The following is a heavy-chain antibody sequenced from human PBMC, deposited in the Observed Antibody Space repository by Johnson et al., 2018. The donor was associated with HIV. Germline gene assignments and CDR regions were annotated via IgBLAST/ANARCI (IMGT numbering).Heavy chain of an antibody. J-gene: IGHJ3*02. CDR2: ISGSGGCT. D-gene: IGHD1-26*01. CDR3: AKSRYSGTQGAFDI. CDR1: GFTFSNYA. Sequence: VQLVESGGGLVQPGGSLRLSCAASGFTFSNYAMSWVRQAPGKGLEWVSTISGSGGCTYYADSVKGRFTISRDNSKKTPYLQMNSLRAEDTAVYYCAKSRYSGTQGAFDIWGQGTMVTVSS. V-gene: IGHV3-23*04.